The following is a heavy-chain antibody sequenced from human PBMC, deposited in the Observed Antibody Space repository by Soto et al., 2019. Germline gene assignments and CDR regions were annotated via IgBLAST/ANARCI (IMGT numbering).Heavy chain of an antibody. V-gene: IGHV4-59*01. J-gene: IGHJ6*02. CDR1: GGSISSYY. Sequence: SETLSLTCTVSGGSISSYYWSWIRQPPGKGQEWIGYIYYSGSTNYNPSLKSRVTISVDTSKNQFSLKLSSVTAADTAVYYCARDVTYDFWSGSPGYGMDVWGQGTTVTVSS. CDR3: ARDVTYDFWSGSPGYGMDV. CDR2: IYYSGST. D-gene: IGHD3-3*01.